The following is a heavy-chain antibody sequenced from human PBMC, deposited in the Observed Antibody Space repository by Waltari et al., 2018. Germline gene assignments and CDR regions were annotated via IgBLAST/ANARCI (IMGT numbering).Heavy chain of an antibody. CDR3: ARGRSGSYPD. Sequence: VQLVESGAEVKQTGESLRTSCTGSGYTFSIYWIAWVRQGPGKGLEWMGIIFPGDSDTRYSPSFQGQVTISADKSISTAYLQWSSLKASDTAIYYCARGRSGSYPDWGQGTLVTVSS. CDR2: IFPGDSDT. J-gene: IGHJ4*02. CDR1: GYTFSIYW. D-gene: IGHD1-26*01. V-gene: IGHV5-51*01.